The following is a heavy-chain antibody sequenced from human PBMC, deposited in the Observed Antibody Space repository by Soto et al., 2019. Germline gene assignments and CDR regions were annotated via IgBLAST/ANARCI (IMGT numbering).Heavy chain of an antibody. J-gene: IGHJ5*02. CDR1: GYTFTSYG. CDR3: ARTSANSPFDP. CDR2: ISAYNGNT. V-gene: IGHV1-18*01. Sequence: QVQLVQSGAEVKKPGASGKVSCKASGYTFTSYGISWVRQAPGQGLEWMGWISAYNGNTNYAQKLQGRVTMTTDTATSTGYMELRSLRSDDTAVYYCARTSANSPFDPWGQGTLVTVSS. D-gene: IGHD6-25*01.